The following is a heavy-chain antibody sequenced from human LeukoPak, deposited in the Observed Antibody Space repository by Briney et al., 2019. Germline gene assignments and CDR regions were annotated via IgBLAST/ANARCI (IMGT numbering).Heavy chain of an antibody. J-gene: IGHJ4*02. CDR1: GYTFTVYY. V-gene: IGHV1-2*02. D-gene: IGHD2-21*02. CDR2: INPNSGGT. Sequence: ASVTVSSTASGYTFTVYYMHWVRQAPGQGLEWMGWINPNSGGTNYAQKFQGRVTITRDTPISTADMELSRLRSDDTAVYYCARVRAYCGGDCYFRPDYWGQGTRVSVS. CDR3: ARVRAYCGGDCYFRPDY.